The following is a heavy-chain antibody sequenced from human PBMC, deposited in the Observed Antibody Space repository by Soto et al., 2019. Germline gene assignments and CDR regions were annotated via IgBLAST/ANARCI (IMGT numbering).Heavy chain of an antibody. V-gene: IGHV1-18*01. Sequence: ASVKVSCKASGYTFTRYDINWVRQAPGQGLEWMGRISAYNGDTNYAQNLQGRVTMTTDTSTSTAYMELRSLRSDDTALYYCAEGGYYDRSGRPLLHFFDSWGQGTLVPVCS. J-gene: IGHJ4*02. CDR3: AEGGYYDRSGRPLLHFFDS. CDR2: ISAYNGDT. D-gene: IGHD3-22*01. CDR1: GYTFTRYD.